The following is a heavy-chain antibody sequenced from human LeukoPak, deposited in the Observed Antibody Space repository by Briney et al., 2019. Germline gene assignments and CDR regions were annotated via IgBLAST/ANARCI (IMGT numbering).Heavy chain of an antibody. CDR3: ARRSYSSGSYYVDY. Sequence: ASVKVSCKASGYTFTSYGISWVRQAPGQGLEWMGWISAYNGNTKYAQKFQGRVAMTTDTSTSTAYMELRSLRSDDTAVYYCARRSYSSGSYYVDYWGQGTLVTVSS. CDR1: GYTFTSYG. J-gene: IGHJ4*02. V-gene: IGHV1-18*01. D-gene: IGHD3-10*01. CDR2: ISAYNGNT.